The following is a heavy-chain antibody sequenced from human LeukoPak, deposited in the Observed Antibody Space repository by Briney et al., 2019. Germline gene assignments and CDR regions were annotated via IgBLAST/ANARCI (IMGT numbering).Heavy chain of an antibody. CDR3: ARKATTVTPPY. CDR1: GFTFSSYS. CDR2: ISGSSSSM. D-gene: IGHD4-17*01. J-gene: IGHJ1*01. V-gene: IGHV3-48*04. Sequence: PGGSLRLSCAASGFTFSSYSMNWVRQAPGKGLEWVSYISGSSSSMYYADSVKGRFTITRDNANNSLYLQMNSLRVEDTVVYYCARKATTVTPPYWGRGTLVTVSS.